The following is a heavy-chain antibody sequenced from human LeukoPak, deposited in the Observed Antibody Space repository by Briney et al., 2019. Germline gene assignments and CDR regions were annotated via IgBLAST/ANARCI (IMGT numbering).Heavy chain of an antibody. J-gene: IGHJ4*02. V-gene: IGHV3-21*01. D-gene: IGHD3-9*01. CDR3: ARVGTDISTGLVFYDY. CDR2: ISSSSYI. CDR1: GFTFSSYS. Sequence: KPGGSLRLSCAASGFTFSSYSMNWVRQAPGKGLEWVSSISSSSYIYYADSVKGRFTISRDSAKNSLYLQMNSLRAEDTAVYYCARVGTDISTGLVFYDYWGQGTLVTVSS.